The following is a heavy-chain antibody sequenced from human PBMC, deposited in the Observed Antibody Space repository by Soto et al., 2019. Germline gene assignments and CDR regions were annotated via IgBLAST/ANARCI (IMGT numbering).Heavy chain of an antibody. CDR2: IITIFGTA. CDR1: GSTFSSSA. CDR3: ARGRSTISLRASFDI. V-gene: IGHV1-69*13. D-gene: IGHD2-8*01. Sequence: VQTSCKTSGSTFSSSAISWVRRAPGQGLDWIGGIITIFGTANYAKKFQGRVTITADESTSKTSMTLSSLRSEDTAGYYCARGRSTISLRASFDIWGRATIDTGS. J-gene: IGHJ3*02.